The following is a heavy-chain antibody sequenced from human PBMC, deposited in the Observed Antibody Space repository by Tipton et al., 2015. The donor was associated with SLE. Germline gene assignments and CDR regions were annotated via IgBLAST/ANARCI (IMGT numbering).Heavy chain of an antibody. J-gene: IGHJ2*01. CDR2: INHSGST. CDR1: GGSFSGYY. V-gene: IGHV4-34*01. CDR3: AGHPDYWYFDL. Sequence: TLSLTCAVYGGSFSGYYWSWIRQPPGKGLEWIGEINHSGSTNYNPSLKSRVTISVDTSKNQFSLKLSSVTAADTAVYYCAGHPDYWYFDLWGRGTLVTVSS.